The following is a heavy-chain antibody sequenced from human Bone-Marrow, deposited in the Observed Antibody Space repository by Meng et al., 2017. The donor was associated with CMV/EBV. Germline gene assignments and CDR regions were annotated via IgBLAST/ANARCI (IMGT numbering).Heavy chain of an antibody. CDR2: ISGDGSST. CDR1: GFTFGVYW. D-gene: IGHD3-3*01. J-gene: IGHJ5*02. CDR3: AAGVAENLGWEMGS. Sequence: VELGGDLAQRGGSLVLSCADSGFTFGVYWMHGVRQTPGGGLVWVSRISGDGSSTSYADSVQGRFTISRDNAKNTLYLQMNSLRAGDTAVYYCAAGVAENLGWEMGSWGQGILVTVSS. V-gene: IGHV3-74*01.